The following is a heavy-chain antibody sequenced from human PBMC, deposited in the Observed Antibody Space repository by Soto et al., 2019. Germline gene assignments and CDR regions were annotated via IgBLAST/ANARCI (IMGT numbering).Heavy chain of an antibody. CDR1: GFSFSSYG. V-gene: IGHV3-30*18. J-gene: IGHJ2*01. D-gene: IGHD6-19*01. Sequence: GGSLRLSCAASGFSFSSYGMHWVRQAPGKGLEWVAVISYDGSNKYYADSVKGRFTISRDNSKNTLYLQMNSLRAEDTAVYYCAKCGPGYLSQWWYFDLWGRGTLVTVSS. CDR2: ISYDGSNK. CDR3: AKCGPGYLSQWWYFDL.